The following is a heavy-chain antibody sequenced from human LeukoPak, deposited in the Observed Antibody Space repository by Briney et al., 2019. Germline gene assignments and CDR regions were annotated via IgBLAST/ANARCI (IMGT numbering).Heavy chain of an antibody. CDR3: ARTDVDTAMALGPRDY. CDR2: IYYAGNT. V-gene: IGHV4-59*08. J-gene: IGHJ4*02. D-gene: IGHD5-18*01. Sequence: PSETLSLTCTVSGGAITGYYWSWIRQPPGKGLEWIGYIYYAGNTIYNPSLNSRVSISIDTSKNQFSLKLSSVTAADTAVYYCARTDVDTAMALGPRDYWGQGTLVTVSS. CDR1: GGAITGYY.